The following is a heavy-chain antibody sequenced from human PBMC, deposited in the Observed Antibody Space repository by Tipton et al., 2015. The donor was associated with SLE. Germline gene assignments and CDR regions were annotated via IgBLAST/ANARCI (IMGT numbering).Heavy chain of an antibody. D-gene: IGHD2-21*01. CDR2: IYPGDSDT. CDR3: ARRALNSHGFDI. V-gene: IGHV5-51*03. J-gene: IGHJ3*02. CDR1: GYSFTTYW. Sequence: VQLVQSGAEVKKPGESLKISCKGSGYSFTTYWIAWLRQMPGKGLEWMGIIYPGDSDTRYSPSFQGLVTISADKSINTAYVQWTSLKASDSAIYYCARRALNSHGFDIWGQGTMVTVSS.